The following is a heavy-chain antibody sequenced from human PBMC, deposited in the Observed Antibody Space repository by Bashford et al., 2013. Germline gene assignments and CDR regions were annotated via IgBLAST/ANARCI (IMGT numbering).Heavy chain of an antibody. V-gene: IGHV5-51*01. Sequence: GESLKISCKGSGYSFTNYWIGWVRQMPGKGLEWMGIIYPGDSDTRYSPSFQGQVTISADKSISTAYLQWSSLKASDIAMYYCARSPYGSESYYEYWGQGTRRSPSPQ. CDR3: ARSPYGSESYYEY. J-gene: IGHJ4*02. CDR2: IYPGDSDT. D-gene: IGHD3-10*01. CDR1: GYSFTNYW.